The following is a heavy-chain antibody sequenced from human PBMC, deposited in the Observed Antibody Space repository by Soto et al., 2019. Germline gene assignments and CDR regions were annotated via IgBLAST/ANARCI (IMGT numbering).Heavy chain of an antibody. D-gene: IGHD2-15*01. CDR1: GFTFSSYG. V-gene: IGHV3-33*01. CDR3: AREKGALGSPAEY. Sequence: AGGSLRLSCAASGFTFSSYGMHWVRQAPGKGLEWVAVIWYDGSNKYYADSVKGRVTISRDNSKNTLYLQMNSLRAEDTAVYYCAREKGALGSPAEYWGQGTLVTVSS. CDR2: IWYDGSNK. J-gene: IGHJ4*02.